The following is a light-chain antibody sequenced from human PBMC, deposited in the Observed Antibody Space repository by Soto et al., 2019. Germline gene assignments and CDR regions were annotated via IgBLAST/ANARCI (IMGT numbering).Light chain of an antibody. CDR3: QQYNNWPRT. V-gene: IGKV3-15*01. Sequence: EIVMTHSPATLSVSPGERATLSCRASQSVSGNLAWYQQKPGQVPRLLIYGASTRATGIPARFSGSGSGTEFTLTISSLQSEDFAVYYCQQYNNWPRTFGQGTKVEIK. CDR2: GAS. CDR1: QSVSGN. J-gene: IGKJ1*01.